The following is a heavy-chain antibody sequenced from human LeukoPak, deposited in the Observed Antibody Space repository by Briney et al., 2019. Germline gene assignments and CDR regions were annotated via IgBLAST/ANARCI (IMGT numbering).Heavy chain of an antibody. V-gene: IGHV3-21*01. CDR1: GFTFSSYA. CDR2: ISSSSSYI. Sequence: TGGSLRLSCAASGFTFSSYAMSWVRQAPGKGLEWVSSISSSSSYIYYADSVKGRFTISRDNAKNSLYLQMNSLRAEDTAMYYCARDFGSGAHGRWYFDLWGRDTLVTVSS. J-gene: IGHJ2*01. CDR3: ARDFGSGAHGRWYFDL. D-gene: IGHD3-10*01.